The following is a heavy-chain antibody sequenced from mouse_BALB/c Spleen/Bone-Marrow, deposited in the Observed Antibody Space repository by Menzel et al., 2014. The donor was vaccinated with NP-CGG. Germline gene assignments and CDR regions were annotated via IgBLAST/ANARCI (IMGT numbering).Heavy chain of an antibody. CDR1: GFDFSRYW. D-gene: IGHD2-3*01. CDR3: ARLGYYGGFAY. J-gene: IGHJ3*01. V-gene: IGHV4-1*02. CDR2: INPDSTTI. Sequence: EVKLVESGGGLVQPGGSLKLSCAASGFDFSRYWMGWVRQAPGKGLGWIGEINPDSTTISYTPSLKYKFIISRDNAKNTLFLQMSNVRSEDTALYYCARLGYYGGFAYWRQGTLVTVSA.